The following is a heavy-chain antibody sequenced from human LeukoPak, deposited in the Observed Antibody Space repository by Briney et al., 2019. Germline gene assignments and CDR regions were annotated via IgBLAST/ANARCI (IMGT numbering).Heavy chain of an antibody. CDR1: GYTFTSYD. D-gene: IGHD6-19*01. CDR3: ARGSFLGIAVAGTKGAFDI. J-gene: IGHJ3*02. Sequence: ASVKVSCKASGYTFTSYDINWVRQATGLGLEWMGWMNPNSGNTGYAQKFQGRVTMTRNTSISTAYMELSSLRSEDTAVYYCARGSFLGIAVAGTKGAFDIWGQGTMVTVSS. CDR2: MNPNSGNT. V-gene: IGHV1-8*01.